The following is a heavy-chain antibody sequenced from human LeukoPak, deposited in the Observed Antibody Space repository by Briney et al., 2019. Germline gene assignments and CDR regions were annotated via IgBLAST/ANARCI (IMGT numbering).Heavy chain of an antibody. J-gene: IGHJ4*02. CDR1: GFSLSNYW. D-gene: IGHD7-27*01. Sequence: PGGSLRLSCAASGFSLSNYWMNWVRQAPGKGLEWVANIKQDGSEENYVDSVKGRFSISRDNAKNSLILQMNSLRDEDTAVYYCARGVWAPFDSWGQGTLVSVPS. V-gene: IGHV3-7*01. CDR2: IKQDGSEE. CDR3: ARGVWAPFDS.